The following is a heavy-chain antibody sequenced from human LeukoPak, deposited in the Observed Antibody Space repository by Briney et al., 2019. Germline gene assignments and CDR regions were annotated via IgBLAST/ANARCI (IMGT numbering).Heavy chain of an antibody. Sequence: PSETLSLTCTVSGGSISSYYWSWIRQPPGKGLEWIGYIYYSGSTNYNPSLKSRVTISVDTSKNQFSLKLSSVTAADTAVYYCARLGAAAAKAYYYYMDVWGKGTTVTVSS. CDR2: IYYSGST. CDR1: GGSISSYY. CDR3: ARLGAAAAKAYYYYMDV. J-gene: IGHJ6*03. V-gene: IGHV4-59*01. D-gene: IGHD6-13*01.